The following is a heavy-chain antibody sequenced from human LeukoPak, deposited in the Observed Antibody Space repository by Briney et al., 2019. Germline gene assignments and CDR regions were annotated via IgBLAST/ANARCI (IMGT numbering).Heavy chain of an antibody. V-gene: IGHV3-74*01. J-gene: IGHJ4*02. D-gene: IGHD5-24*01. CDR3: ARRIQGMAPYYFDY. Sequence: GGSLRLSCTASGFTFSCYWMHWVRKAPGKGLVWVSRINSDGGSTSYADSVKGRFTISRDNAKNTLYLQMNSLRAEDTAVYYCARRIQGMAPYYFDYWGQGTLVTVSS. CDR1: GFTFSCYW. CDR2: INSDGGST.